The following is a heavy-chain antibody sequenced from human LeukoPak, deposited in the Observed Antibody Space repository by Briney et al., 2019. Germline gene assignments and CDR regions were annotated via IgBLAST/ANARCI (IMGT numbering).Heavy chain of an antibody. CDR3: ARSPPNYDGSGYYDHFDY. Sequence: SETLSLTCAVYGGSFSGYCWSWIRQPPGKGLEWIGEINHSGSPNYNPSLMSRVTISVDTSKNQFSLKLSSVTAADTAVYYCARSPPNYDGSGYYDHFDYWGQGTLVTVSS. V-gene: IGHV4-34*01. CDR2: INHSGSP. CDR1: GGSFSGYC. D-gene: IGHD3-22*01. J-gene: IGHJ4*02.